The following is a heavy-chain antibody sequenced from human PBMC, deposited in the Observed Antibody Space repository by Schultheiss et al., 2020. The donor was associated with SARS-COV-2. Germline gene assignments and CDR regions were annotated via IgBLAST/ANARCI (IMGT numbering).Heavy chain of an antibody. D-gene: IGHD5-18*01. J-gene: IGHJ3*02. V-gene: IGHV4-59*12. CDR1: GGSISPYY. CDR2: IYYSGTT. Sequence: SQTLSLTCTVSGGSISPYYWSWIRQTPGKGLEWIGYIYYSGTTNYNPSLKSRVTMSADTSKNQFSLKLSSVTAADTAVYYCARDKIGYSYAFDIWGQGTMVTVSS. CDR3: ARDKIGYSYAFDI.